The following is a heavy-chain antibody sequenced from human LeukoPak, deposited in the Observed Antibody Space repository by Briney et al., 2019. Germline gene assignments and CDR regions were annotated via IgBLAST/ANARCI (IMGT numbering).Heavy chain of an antibody. CDR1: GGSISSSSYY. D-gene: IGHD3-10*01. CDR2: IYYSGST. CDR3: ARVYYYGSGSPPGYWFDP. V-gene: IGHV4-39*01. Sequence: SETLSLTCTVSGGSISSSSYYWGRIRQPPGKGLEWIGSIYYSGSTYYNPSLKSRVTISVDTSKNQFSLKLSSVTAADTAVYYCARVYYYGSGSPPGYWFDPWGQGTLVTVSS. J-gene: IGHJ5*02.